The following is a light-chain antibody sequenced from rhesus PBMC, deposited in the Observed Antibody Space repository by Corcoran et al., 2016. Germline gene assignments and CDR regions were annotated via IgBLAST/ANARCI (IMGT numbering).Light chain of an antibody. Sequence: DIQMTKSPSSLSASVGDTVTITCRASQSISSWLAWYQQKPGKAPNLLSSKTSTLESGVPSRVSGCGSIRYFTLLITTLQPEDFATYYCLQFGSGPRTFGQGTKVTIK. CDR3: LQFGSGPRT. V-gene: IGKV1-22*01. CDR1: QSISSW. CDR2: KTS. J-gene: IGKJ1*01.